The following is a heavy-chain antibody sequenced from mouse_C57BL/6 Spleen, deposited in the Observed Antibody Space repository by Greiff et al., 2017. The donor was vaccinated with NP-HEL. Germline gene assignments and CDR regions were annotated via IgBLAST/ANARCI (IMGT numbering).Heavy chain of an antibody. D-gene: IGHD1-1*01. Sequence: EVKLVESGGGLVKPGGSLKLSCAASGFTFSSYSMSWVRQTPEQRLEWVATICDGGSYTYYPDNVKGRFTISRDNAKNNLYLQMSHLKSEDTAVYYCARDCNYYGSSYLDGWGKGTTLTVSS. J-gene: IGHJ2*01. CDR1: GFTFSSYS. CDR2: ICDGGSYT. V-gene: IGHV5-4*01. CDR3: ARDCNYYGSSYLDG.